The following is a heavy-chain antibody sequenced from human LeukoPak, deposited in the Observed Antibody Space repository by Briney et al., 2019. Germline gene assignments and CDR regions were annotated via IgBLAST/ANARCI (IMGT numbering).Heavy chain of an antibody. D-gene: IGHD2-21*01. Sequence: PGGSLSLSCAASGITFSRYAMSWARQAPGKGLEWVSAISGSGGKTYYAGCVKGRFTISRDNSKTTLSLQMNSLRVEDTAVYYCAKEGIAYTNSTSRVDNSGQGDLVTVSS. CDR2: ISGSGGKT. CDR1: GITFSRYA. CDR3: AKEGIAYTNSTSRVDN. J-gene: IGHJ4*02. V-gene: IGHV3-23*01.